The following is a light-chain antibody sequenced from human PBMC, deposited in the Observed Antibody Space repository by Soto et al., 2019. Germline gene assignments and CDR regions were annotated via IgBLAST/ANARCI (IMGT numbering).Light chain of an antibody. J-gene: IGKJ1*01. CDR1: QSISSW. V-gene: IGKV1-5*03. CDR2: KAS. Sequence: DIQMTHSPSTLSASVLYSVTITCRASQSISSWLAWYQQKPGKAPKLLIYKASTLKSGVPSRFSGSGSGTEFTLTISSLQPDDFATYYCQNYNSYSEAFGQGTKVDIK. CDR3: QNYNSYSEA.